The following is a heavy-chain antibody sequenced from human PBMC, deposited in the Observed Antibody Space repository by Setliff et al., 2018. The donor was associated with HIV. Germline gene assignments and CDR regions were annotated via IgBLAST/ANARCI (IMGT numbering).Heavy chain of an antibody. J-gene: IGHJ6*03. V-gene: IGHV3-30*09. D-gene: IGHD3-3*01. Sequence: GGSLRLSCAASGFTFSGYAMHWVRQAPGKGLEWVAVISYDGSNKYYADSVKGRFAISRDNSKNTLYLQMNNLRVEDTAVYYCAKDPQTRRLRFSYYYYYMDVWGKGTTVTVSS. CDR1: GFTFSGYA. CDR2: ISYDGSNK. CDR3: AKDPQTRRLRFSYYYYYMDV.